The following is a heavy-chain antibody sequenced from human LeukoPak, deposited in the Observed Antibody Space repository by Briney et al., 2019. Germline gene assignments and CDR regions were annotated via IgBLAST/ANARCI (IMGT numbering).Heavy chain of an antibody. J-gene: IGHJ2*01. Sequence: SQTLSLTCAISGDSVSSNSAAWNWIRQSPSRGLEWLGRTYYRSKWYNEYAPSVKSRITINTDTSQNQFSLQLNSVTSEDTAVYFCARTKGYFDLWGRGTLVTVSS. CDR3: ARTKGYFDL. CDR1: GDSVSSNSAA. CDR2: TYYRSKWYN. D-gene: IGHD2-8*01. V-gene: IGHV6-1*01.